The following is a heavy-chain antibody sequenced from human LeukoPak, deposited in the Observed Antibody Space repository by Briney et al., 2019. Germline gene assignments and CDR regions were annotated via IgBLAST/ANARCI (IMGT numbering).Heavy chain of an antibody. CDR2: IYHSGSA. V-gene: IGHV4-38-2*02. J-gene: IGHJ5*02. D-gene: IGHD2-2*01. CDR1: GYSISSGYQ. Sequence: PSEPLSRTCGVSGYSISSGYQWAWIRQSPGKGLEWIGSIYHSGSAHYNPSLKSRVTISVETSKNQFSLNMYSVTAADTAVYYCARDPRWLTPDCTSTSCYEDYFDPWGQGTLVTVSS. CDR3: ARDPRWLTPDCTSTSCYEDYFDP.